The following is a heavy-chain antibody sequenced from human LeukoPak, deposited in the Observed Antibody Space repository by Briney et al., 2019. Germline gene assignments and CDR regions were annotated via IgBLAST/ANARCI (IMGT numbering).Heavy chain of an antibody. V-gene: IGHV3-30*18. CDR2: ISDDGRNK. D-gene: IGHD6-13*01. J-gene: IGHJ4*02. CDR3: AKDRETTASGTFDY. Sequence: TGRSLRLSCAASGFTFSNYGMHYVRQAPGKGLEWVAVISDDGRNKNYADSVKGRFTISRDNSNNTLYLQMNSLRAEDTGVYYCAKDRETTASGTFDYWGQGTLVTVSS. CDR1: GFTFSNYG.